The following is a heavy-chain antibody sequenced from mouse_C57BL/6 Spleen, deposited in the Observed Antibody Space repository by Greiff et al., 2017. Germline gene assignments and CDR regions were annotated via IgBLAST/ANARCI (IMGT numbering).Heavy chain of an antibody. D-gene: IGHD2-5*01. CDR2: IHPNSGST. CDR1: GYTFTSYW. Sequence: VQLQQPGAELVKPGASVKLSCKASGYTFTSYWMHWVKQRPGQGLEWIGMIHPNSGSTNYNEKFKSKATLTVDKSSSTAYMQLSSLTSEDSAVYFCARSPSSNYDYAMDYWGQGTSVTVSS. J-gene: IGHJ4*01. CDR3: ARSPSSNYDYAMDY. V-gene: IGHV1-64*01.